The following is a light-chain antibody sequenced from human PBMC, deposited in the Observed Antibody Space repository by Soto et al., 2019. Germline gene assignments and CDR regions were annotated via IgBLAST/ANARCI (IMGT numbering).Light chain of an antibody. CDR3: QQDNDNWT. V-gene: IGKV1-5*03. Sequence: DIQMTQSPSTLSASVGDRVTITCRASQRISSWLAWYQQKPGQAPKLLIYKASTLQSGVPSRFSGSGSGTEFTLAISSLQPDDSATYYCQQDNDNWTLGQGTKVEIK. J-gene: IGKJ1*01. CDR1: QRISSW. CDR2: KAS.